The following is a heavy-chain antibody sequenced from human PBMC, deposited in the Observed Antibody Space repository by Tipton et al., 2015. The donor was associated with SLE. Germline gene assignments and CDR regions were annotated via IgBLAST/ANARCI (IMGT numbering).Heavy chain of an antibody. CDR3: AREGVDGPPTGFDY. D-gene: IGHD5-24*01. CDR1: GGSISSGSYY. J-gene: IGHJ4*02. CDR2: IYTSGST. V-gene: IGHV4-61*02. Sequence: GLVKPSETLSLTCTVSGGSISSGSYYWSWIRQPAGKGLEWIGRIYTSGSTNYNPSLKSRVTISVDTSKNQFSLKLSSVTAADTAVYYCAREGVDGPPTGFDYWGQGTQVTVSS.